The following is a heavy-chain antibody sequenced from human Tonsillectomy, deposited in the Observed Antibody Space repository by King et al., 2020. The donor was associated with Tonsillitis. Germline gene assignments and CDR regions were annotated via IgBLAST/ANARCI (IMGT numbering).Heavy chain of an antibody. Sequence: QLVQSGAEVKKPGASVKVSCKASGYTFTGYYIHWVRQAPGQGLEWMGWIYPNSGGTNYAQKFQGRVTMTRDTSISTAYMDLRRLRSDDTAIYYCATDYVIGGGDCCDPHYYCMDVWGQGTTVTVSS. V-gene: IGHV1-2*02. CDR3: ATDYVIGGGDCCDPHYYCMDV. D-gene: IGHD2-21*02. CDR2: IYPNSGGT. J-gene: IGHJ6*02. CDR1: GYTFTGYY.